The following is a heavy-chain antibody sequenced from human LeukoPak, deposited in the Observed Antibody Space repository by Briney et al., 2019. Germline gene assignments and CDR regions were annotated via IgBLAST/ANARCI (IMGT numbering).Heavy chain of an antibody. CDR1: GGSISSYY. D-gene: IGHD5-18*01. Sequence: PSETLSLTCTVSGGSISSYYWSWIRQPPGKGLEWIGNIYYSGSTNYNPSLKSRVTISVDTSKNQFSLKLSSVTAADTAVYYCARETRNQLWLHYYYYMDVWGKGTTVTVSS. CDR2: IYYSGST. J-gene: IGHJ6*03. V-gene: IGHV4-59*01. CDR3: ARETRNQLWLHYYYYMDV.